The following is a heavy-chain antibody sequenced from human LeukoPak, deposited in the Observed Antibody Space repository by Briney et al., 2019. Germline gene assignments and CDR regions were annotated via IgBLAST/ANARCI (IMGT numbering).Heavy chain of an antibody. V-gene: IGHV3-7*01. CDR3: ARGAYYYDSSDACDL. Sequence: GGSLRLSCAASGFTFSSYWMNWARQAPGKGLGWVASINHNGNVNYYVDSVKGRFTISRDNSKNTLYLQMNSLRVEDTAVYYCARGAYYYDSSDACDLWGQGTLVTVSS. CDR1: GFTFSSYW. CDR2: INHNGNVN. J-gene: IGHJ3*01. D-gene: IGHD3-22*01.